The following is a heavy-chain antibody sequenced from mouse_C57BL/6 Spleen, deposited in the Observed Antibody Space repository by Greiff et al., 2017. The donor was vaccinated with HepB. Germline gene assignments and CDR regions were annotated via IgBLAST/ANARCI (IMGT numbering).Heavy chain of an antibody. J-gene: IGHJ4*01. CDR3: ARRRRDYYAMDY. CDR2: IYPGDGDT. V-gene: IGHV1-82*01. CDR1: GYAFSSSW. Sequence: VQLQQSGPELVKPGASVKISCKASGYAFSSSWMNWVKQRPGKGLEWIGRIYPGDGDTNYNGKFKGKATLTAVKSSSTAYMQLSSLTSEDSAVYFCARRRRDYYAMDYWGQGTSVTVSS.